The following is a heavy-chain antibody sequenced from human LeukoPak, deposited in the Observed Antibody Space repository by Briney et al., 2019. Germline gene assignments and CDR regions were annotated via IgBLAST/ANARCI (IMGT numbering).Heavy chain of an antibody. CDR1: GGSLSSYY. CDR2: IYYSGST. Sequence: SETLSLTCTVSGGSLSSYYWSWIRQPPGKGLEWIGYIYYSGSTNYNPSLKSRVTISVDTSKNQFSLKPSSVTAANTAVYYCARQGGSGSYSEVYFDYWGQGTLVTVSS. J-gene: IGHJ4*02. V-gene: IGHV4-59*08. D-gene: IGHD3-10*01. CDR3: ARQGGSGSYSEVYFDY.